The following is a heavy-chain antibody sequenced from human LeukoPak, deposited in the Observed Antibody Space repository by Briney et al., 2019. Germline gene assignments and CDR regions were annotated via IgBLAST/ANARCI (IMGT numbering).Heavy chain of an antibody. CDR2: IHPSTGNP. D-gene: IGHD6-19*01. J-gene: IGHJ4*02. CDR1: GYTFTNYA. CDR3: ARTDGQWLVLFDY. Sequence: GASVKVSCKASGYTFTNYAMNWVRQAPGQGLEWMGWIHPSTGNPTYAQGFTGRFVFSLDTSVSTAYLQISSLKAEDTAVYYCARTDGQWLVLFDYWGQGTLVTVSS. V-gene: IGHV7-4-1*02.